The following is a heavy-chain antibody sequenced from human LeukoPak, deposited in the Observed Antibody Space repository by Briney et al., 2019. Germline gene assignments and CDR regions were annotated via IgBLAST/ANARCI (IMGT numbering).Heavy chain of an antibody. CDR1: GFTFSSYA. D-gene: IGHD3-22*01. V-gene: IGHV3-30*04. J-gene: IGHJ4*02. CDR2: ISYDGSNK. Sequence: GGSLRLSCAASGFTFSSYAMHWVRQAPGKGLEWVAIISYDGSNKYYADSVKGRFTISRDNSKNTLYLQMNSLRAEDTAVYYCARGYYYDSSGYYNWGQGTLVTVSS. CDR3: ARGYYYDSSGYYN.